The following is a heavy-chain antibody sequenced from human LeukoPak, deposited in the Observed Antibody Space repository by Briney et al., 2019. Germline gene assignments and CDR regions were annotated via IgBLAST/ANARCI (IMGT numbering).Heavy chain of an antibody. D-gene: IGHD1-1*01. CDR1: GGSFSGYY. Sequence: SETPSLTCAVYGGSFSGYYWSWIRQPPGKGLEWIGEINHSGSTNYNPSLKSRVTISVDTSKNQFSLKLSSVTAADTAVYYCARRNGSNDAVDYWGQGTLVTVSS. J-gene: IGHJ4*02. CDR3: ARRNGSNDAVDY. CDR2: INHSGST. V-gene: IGHV4-34*01.